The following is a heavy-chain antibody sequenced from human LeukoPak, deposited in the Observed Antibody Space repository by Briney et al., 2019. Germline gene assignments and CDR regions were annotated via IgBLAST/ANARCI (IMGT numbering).Heavy chain of an antibody. CDR2: IYYSGRT. J-gene: IGHJ3*02. Sequence: SETLSLTCTVSGGSISSYYWSWIRQPPGKGLEWIGYIYYSGRTNYNPSLKSRVTISVDTSKNQFSLKLSSVTAADTAVYYCARDFAPALGYDYVWGSYRQEGAFDIWGQGTMVTVSS. CDR3: ARDFAPALGYDYVWGSYRQEGAFDI. D-gene: IGHD3-16*02. V-gene: IGHV4-59*01. CDR1: GGSISSYY.